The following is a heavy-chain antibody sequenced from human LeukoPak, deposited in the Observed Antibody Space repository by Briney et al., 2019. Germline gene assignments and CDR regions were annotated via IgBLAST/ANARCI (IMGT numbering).Heavy chain of an antibody. D-gene: IGHD3-16*01. CDR2: SSTSGGST. CDR3: TKLRFGVTARYHFDF. J-gene: IGHJ4*02. Sequence: GGSLRLSCAASGFTFSSYAMSWVRQAPGKGLEWVSTSSTSGGSTYYADSVKGRFTISRDNSKNTLYLQMKSRRAEATAVYYCTKLRFGVTARYHFDFWGQETRVTVSS. CDR1: GFTFSSYA. V-gene: IGHV3-23*01.